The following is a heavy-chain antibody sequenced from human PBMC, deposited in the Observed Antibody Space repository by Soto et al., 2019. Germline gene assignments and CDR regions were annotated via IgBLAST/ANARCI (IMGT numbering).Heavy chain of an antibody. Sequence: QVQLMQSGADVKKPGASVKVSCKASNYSFSSFGISWMRQAPGQGLEWLGWINPSNENTNYAQNLQGRVTLTTDTSTSTAYMELRSLRSDDTAVYYCARDPCYSGSNLQVGYFDSWGQGTLVTVSS. V-gene: IGHV1-18*01. D-gene: IGHD1-26*01. CDR3: ARDPCYSGSNLQVGYFDS. CDR2: INPSNENT. J-gene: IGHJ4*02. CDR1: NYSFSSFG.